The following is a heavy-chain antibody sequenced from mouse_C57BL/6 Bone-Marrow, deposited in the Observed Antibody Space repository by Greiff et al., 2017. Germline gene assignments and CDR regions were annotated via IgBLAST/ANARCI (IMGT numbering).Heavy chain of an antibody. CDR1: GYTFTDYE. CDR2: IDPETGGT. D-gene: IGHD1-1*01. Sequence: QVQLQQSGAELVRPGASVTLSCKASGYTFTDYEMHWVKQTPVHGLEWIGAIDPETGGTAYNQKFKGKAILTADKSSSTAYMELRSLTSEDSAVYYWTRDYYGSSYYYFDYWGQGTTRTVSS. V-gene: IGHV1-15*01. CDR3: TRDYYGSSYYYFDY. J-gene: IGHJ2*01.